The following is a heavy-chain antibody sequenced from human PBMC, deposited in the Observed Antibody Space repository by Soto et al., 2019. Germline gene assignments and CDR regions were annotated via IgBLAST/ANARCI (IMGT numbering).Heavy chain of an antibody. CDR3: AREADYYYGMDV. J-gene: IGHJ6*02. V-gene: IGHV3-48*01. CDR1: GFTFSNYN. Sequence: GGSLRLSCAASGFTFSNYNMNWVRQAPGKGLEWISYISTSGSTTYYADSMKGRFTISRDNAKNSVFLQMNSLRAEDTAVYYCAREADYYYGMDVWGPGTTVTVSS. CDR2: ISTSGSTT. D-gene: IGHD6-19*01.